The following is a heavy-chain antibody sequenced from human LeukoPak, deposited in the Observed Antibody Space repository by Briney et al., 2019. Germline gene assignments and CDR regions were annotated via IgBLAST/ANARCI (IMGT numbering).Heavy chain of an antibody. J-gene: IGHJ3*02. CDR1: GYSFTSYW. CDR2: IYPGDSDT. V-gene: IGHV5-51*01. D-gene: IGHD3-9*01. CDR3: ARPTMYYDILTGYYPDAFDI. Sequence: GESLKISCKGSGYSFTSYWIGWVRQMPGKGLEWMGIIYPGDSDTRYSPSFQGQVTISADKSISTAYLQWSSLKASNTAMYYCARPTMYYDILTGYYPDAFDIWGQGTMVTVSS.